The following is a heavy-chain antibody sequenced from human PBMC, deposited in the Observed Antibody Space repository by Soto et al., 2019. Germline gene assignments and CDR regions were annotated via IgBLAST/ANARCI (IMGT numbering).Heavy chain of an antibody. Sequence: HPGGSLRLSCAASGFTFSSYAMHWVRQAPGKGLEWVAVISYDGSNKYYADSVKGRFTISRDNSKNTLYLQMNSLRAEDTAVYYCARESIVATVMDVWGQGTTVTVSS. CDR2: ISYDGSNK. CDR3: ARESIVATVMDV. V-gene: IGHV3-30-3*01. CDR1: GFTFSSYA. J-gene: IGHJ6*02. D-gene: IGHD5-12*01.